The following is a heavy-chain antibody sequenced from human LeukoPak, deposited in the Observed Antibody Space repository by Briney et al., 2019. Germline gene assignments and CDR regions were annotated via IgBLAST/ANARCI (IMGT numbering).Heavy chain of an antibody. D-gene: IGHD3-3*01. Sequence: GGSLRLSCAASGFTFSGYAMSWVRQAPGKGLEWVSGISGSGGSTFYADSVKGRFTISRDNSKNTLYLQMNSLRAEATAVYYCAKGYDFWSGGIDYWGQGTLVTVSS. CDR2: ISGSGGST. V-gene: IGHV3-23*01. CDR3: AKGYDFWSGGIDY. J-gene: IGHJ4*02. CDR1: GFTFSGYA.